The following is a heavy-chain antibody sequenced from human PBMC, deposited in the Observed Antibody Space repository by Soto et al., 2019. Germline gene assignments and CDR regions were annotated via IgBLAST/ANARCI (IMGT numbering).Heavy chain of an antibody. CDR2: SKSKTDFLTT. D-gene: IGHD2-21*01. V-gene: IGHV3-15*07. J-gene: IGHJ4*01. Sequence: SLRLSCAASGFTFSNACINWFLQAPVKVLEWVVLSKSKTDFLTTYFSAPVKGRVAMSVDDSKNILYLQMNSLKTEDTCVYYCTTDSYIPILIIRFDYWGHGTLVTVPQ. CDR3: TTDSYIPILIIRFDY. CDR1: GFTFSNAC.